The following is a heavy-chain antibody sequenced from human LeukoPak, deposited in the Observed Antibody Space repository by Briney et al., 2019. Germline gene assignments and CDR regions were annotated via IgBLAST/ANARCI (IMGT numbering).Heavy chain of an antibody. Sequence: GGSLRLSCAASGFTFSSYAMSWVRQAPGKGLEWVSAISGSGGSTYYADSVKGRFTISRDNSKNTLYLQMNSLRAEDTAVYYCAKRGGRNDFWSGYYTGVDYWGQETLVTVSS. D-gene: IGHD3-3*01. CDR3: AKRGGRNDFWSGYYTGVDY. CDR1: GFTFSSYA. CDR2: ISGSGGST. J-gene: IGHJ4*02. V-gene: IGHV3-23*01.